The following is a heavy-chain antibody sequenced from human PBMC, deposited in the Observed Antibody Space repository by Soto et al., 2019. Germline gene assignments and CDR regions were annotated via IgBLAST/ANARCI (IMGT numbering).Heavy chain of an antibody. CDR2: IIPIFGTA. CDR1: GGTFSSYA. Sequence: GASVKVSCKASGGTFSSYAISWVRQAPGQGLEWMGGIIPIFGTANYAQKFRGRVTITADESTSTAYMELSSLRSEDTAVYYCARGRPTSLGYCSGGSCYPFDPWGQGTLVTVSS. CDR3: ARGRPTSLGYCSGGSCYPFDP. J-gene: IGHJ5*02. D-gene: IGHD2-15*01. V-gene: IGHV1-69*13.